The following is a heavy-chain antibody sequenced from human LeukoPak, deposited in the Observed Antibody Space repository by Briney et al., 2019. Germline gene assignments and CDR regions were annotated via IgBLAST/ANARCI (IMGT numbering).Heavy chain of an antibody. J-gene: IGHJ4*01. CDR1: GGSFSGYY. CDR3: ARGQATMVRGVSRPYYFEY. V-gene: IGHV4-34*01. D-gene: IGHD3-10*01. CDR2: INHSGST. Sequence: SEPLSLICAVYGGSFSGYYWSWIRQPPGKGLEWIGEINHSGSTNYHPPLKSRVTIPVDTSKNQFSLKLSSATAADTAVVYCARGQATMVRGVSRPYYFEYWGHGTLVTVSS.